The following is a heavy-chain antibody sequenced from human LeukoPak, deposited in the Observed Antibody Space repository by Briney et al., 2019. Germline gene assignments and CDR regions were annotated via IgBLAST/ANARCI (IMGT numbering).Heavy chain of an antibody. V-gene: IGHV4-34*01. CDR3: ARGVVVAFDY. CDR1: GGSFSGYY. Sequence: SETLSLTCAVYGGSFSGYYWSWIRQPPGKGLEWIGEINHSGSTNYNPSLKSRVTISVDTSKNQFSLKLSSVTAADTAVYYCARGVVVAFDYWGQGTLVTVPS. D-gene: IGHD3-22*01. J-gene: IGHJ4*02. CDR2: INHSGST.